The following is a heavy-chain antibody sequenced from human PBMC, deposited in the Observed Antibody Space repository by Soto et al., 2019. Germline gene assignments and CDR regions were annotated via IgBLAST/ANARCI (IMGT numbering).Heavy chain of an antibody. J-gene: IGHJ5*01. D-gene: IGHD6-19*01. CDR3: AMSRSGILDS. Sequence: SETLSLTCSVSGASFTSAVYYCSWIRQLPGKGLEWIGYIQNSVSTIYSPSLKSRATISVDTSKNQFSLRPNSVTAADTAMYYCAMSRSGILDSWGQGTLVTVSS. V-gene: IGHV4-31*03. CDR2: IQNSVST. CDR1: GASFTSAVYY.